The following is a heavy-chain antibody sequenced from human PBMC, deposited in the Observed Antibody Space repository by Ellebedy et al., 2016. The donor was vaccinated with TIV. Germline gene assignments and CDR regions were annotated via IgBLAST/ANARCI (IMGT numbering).Heavy chain of an antibody. Sequence: GESLKISXAASGFTFSNYSMNWVRQAPGKGLEWVSSISSSSSYIYYADSVKSRFIISRDNAKNSLYLQMNSLRAEDTAGYYCARDTSRNYDILTGYYTPYYYGMDVWGQGTTVTVSS. V-gene: IGHV3-21*01. J-gene: IGHJ6*02. CDR2: ISSSSSYI. CDR1: GFTFSNYS. CDR3: ARDTSRNYDILTGYYTPYYYGMDV. D-gene: IGHD3-9*01.